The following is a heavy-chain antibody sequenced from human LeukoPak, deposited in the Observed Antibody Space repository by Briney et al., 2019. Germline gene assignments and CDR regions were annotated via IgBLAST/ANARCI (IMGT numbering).Heavy chain of an antibody. Sequence: PSETLSLTCAVYGGSFSGYYWSWVRQPPGKGLEWIGEINHSGSTNYNPSLKSRVTISVDTSKNQFSLKLSSVTAADTAVYYCARGQYYVRRYYFDYWGQGTLVTVSP. CDR3: ARGQYYVRRYYFDY. CDR1: GGSFSGYY. J-gene: IGHJ4*02. D-gene: IGHD3-16*01. V-gene: IGHV4-34*01. CDR2: INHSGST.